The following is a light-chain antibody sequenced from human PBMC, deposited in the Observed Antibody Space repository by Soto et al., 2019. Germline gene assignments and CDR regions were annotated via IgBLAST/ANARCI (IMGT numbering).Light chain of an antibody. CDR1: GGSIASNY. V-gene: IGLV6-57*03. CDR3: QSYDSSNQV. Sequence: NFMLTQPHSVSESPGKTITISCARSGGSIASNYIQWFQQRPGSAPTTVMYENTVRASGVPDRFSGSIDRSSNSAYLTISGLKTEDEADYYCQSYDSSNQVFGGGTKLTVL. CDR2: ENT. J-gene: IGLJ2*01.